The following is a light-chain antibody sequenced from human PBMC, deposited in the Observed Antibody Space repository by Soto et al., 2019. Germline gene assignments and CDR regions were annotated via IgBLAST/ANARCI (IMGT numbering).Light chain of an antibody. V-gene: IGKV3-20*01. CDR2: DAS. CDR1: QSVSSSY. CDR3: QQYGSSPLT. Sequence: EIVLTQSPGTLSLSPGERATLSCRASQSVSSSYLAWYQQKPGQAPRLLIYDASSRTTGLPDRFSGSGSGTDFPLTISRLEPEDFAVYYCQQYGSSPLTFGPGTKVDIK. J-gene: IGKJ3*01.